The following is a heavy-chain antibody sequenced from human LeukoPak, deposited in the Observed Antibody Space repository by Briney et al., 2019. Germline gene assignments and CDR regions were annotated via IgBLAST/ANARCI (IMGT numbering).Heavy chain of an antibody. J-gene: IGHJ2*01. CDR1: GFTFSAYA. CDR3: ARDLSKLGIGYFDL. Sequence: GGSLRLSCEASGFTFSAYAMTWVRQAPGRGLEWVALIWSDGSITYYADSVKGRFTISRDISKNTLYLQMNSLRAEDTAVYYCARDLSKLGIGYFDLWGRGTLVTVSS. V-gene: IGHV3-33*07. CDR2: IWSDGSIT. D-gene: IGHD7-27*01.